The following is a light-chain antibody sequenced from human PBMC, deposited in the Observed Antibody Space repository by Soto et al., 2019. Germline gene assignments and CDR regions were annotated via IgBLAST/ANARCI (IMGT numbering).Light chain of an antibody. CDR3: QQFNTSPWT. CDR1: QSVSSN. Sequence: EIVMTQSPATLSVSPGERATLSCRASQSVSSNLAWYQQKHGQAPRVXIYGASTRATGIPARFSGSGSGTEFTLTISSLQPDDFATYYCQQFNTSPWTFGQGTKVDIK. J-gene: IGKJ1*01. CDR2: GAS. V-gene: IGKV3-15*01.